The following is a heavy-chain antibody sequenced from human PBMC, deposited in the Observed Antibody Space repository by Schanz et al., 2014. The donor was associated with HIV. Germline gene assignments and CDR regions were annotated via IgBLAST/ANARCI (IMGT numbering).Heavy chain of an antibody. CDR1: GFTFSRYA. CDR3: ARILDYYDSSGFDY. CDR2: IFSGGDT. V-gene: IGHV3-66*01. J-gene: IGHJ4*02. Sequence: EVQLLESGGGLVQPGGSLRLSCAASGFTFSRYAMTWVRQAPGKGLEWVSLIFSGGDTFYADSVRGRFSISKDNSKNTLYLQMNSLRADDTAVYYCARILDYYDSSGFDYWGQGTLVVVSS. D-gene: IGHD3-22*01.